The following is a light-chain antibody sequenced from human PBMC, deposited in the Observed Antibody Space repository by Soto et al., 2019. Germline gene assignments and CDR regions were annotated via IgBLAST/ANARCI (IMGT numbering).Light chain of an antibody. CDR1: VSDVGAYDY. CDR2: EVI. J-gene: IGLJ1*01. CDR3: SSYTTMSTKV. V-gene: IGLV2-14*01. Sequence: QCLLTQPASVSGSPGQSITISCTGTVSDVGAYDYVSWYQQHPGKPPKLIIFEVINRPSGVSSRFSGSRSGNTASLTISGLQAEDEADYYCSSYTTMSTKVFGTGTKVTVL.